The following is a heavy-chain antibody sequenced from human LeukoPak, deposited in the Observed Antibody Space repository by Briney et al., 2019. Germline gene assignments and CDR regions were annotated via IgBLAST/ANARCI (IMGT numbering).Heavy chain of an antibody. CDR1: GYRFTNYW. J-gene: IGHJ5*02. D-gene: IGHD6-13*01. CDR2: IYPGDSDT. Sequence: GESLKISCKGSGYRFTNYWIGWVRQMPGKGLEWMGIIYPGDSDTRYSPSFQGQVTISADKSISTAYLQWGSLKASDTAMYYCARQYSGSSIWSLTMYNWFDPWGQGTLVTVSS. V-gene: IGHV5-51*01. CDR3: ARQYSGSSIWSLTMYNWFDP.